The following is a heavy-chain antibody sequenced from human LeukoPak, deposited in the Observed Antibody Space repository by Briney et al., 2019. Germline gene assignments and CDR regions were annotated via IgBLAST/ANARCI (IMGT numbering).Heavy chain of an antibody. CDR3: ARGLYADYAFDY. CDR2: ISGSGGST. D-gene: IGHD4-17*01. CDR1: GFTFSSYA. V-gene: IGHV3-23*01. Sequence: GGSLRLSCAASGFTFSSYAMSWVRQAPGKGLEWVSAISGSGGSTYYADSVKGRFTISRDNSKNTVYLQMNSLRAEDTAVYYCARGLYADYAFDYWGQGTLVTVSS. J-gene: IGHJ4*02.